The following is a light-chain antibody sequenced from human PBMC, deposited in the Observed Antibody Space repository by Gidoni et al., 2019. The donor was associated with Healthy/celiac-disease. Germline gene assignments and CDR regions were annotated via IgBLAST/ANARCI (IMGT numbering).Light chain of an antibody. CDR3: SSYTSSSTLVV. CDR1: SSDVGGYNY. Sequence: QSALTQPDSVSGSPGQSITISCTGTSSDVGGYNYVSWYQQHPGKAPKRMIYEVSNRPSGVSNRFSGSKSGNTASLTISGLQAEDEADYYCSSYTSSSTLVVFGGGTKLTVL. CDR2: EVS. V-gene: IGLV2-14*01. J-gene: IGLJ2*01.